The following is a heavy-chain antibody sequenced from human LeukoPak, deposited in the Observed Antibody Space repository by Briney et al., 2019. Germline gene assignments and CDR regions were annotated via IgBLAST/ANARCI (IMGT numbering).Heavy chain of an antibody. D-gene: IGHD6-13*01. CDR2: ISYDESQK. CDR1: GFTFSSNG. CDR3: ARAYDSSWHNFDY. J-gene: IGHJ4*02. Sequence: GGSLRLSCAASGFTFSSNGMHWVRHNPGKGLEWVAVISYDESQKWYADSVKGRFTISRDISKNTLYLEMDSLRGEDTAVYYCARAYDSSWHNFDYWGQGSLVTVSS. V-gene: IGHV3-30*19.